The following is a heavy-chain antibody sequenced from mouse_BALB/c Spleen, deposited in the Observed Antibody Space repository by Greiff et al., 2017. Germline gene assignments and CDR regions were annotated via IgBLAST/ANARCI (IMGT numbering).Heavy chain of an antibody. D-gene: IGHD1-1*01. CDR3: ARHAPSGSSPFDAMDY. V-gene: IGHV5-12-1*01. Sequence: EVQLVESGGGLVKPGGSLKLSCAASGFAFSSYDMSWVRQTPEKRLEWVAYISSGGGSTYYPDTVKGRFTISRDNAKNTLYLQMSSLKSEDTAMYYCARHAPSGSSPFDAMDYWGQGTSVTVSS. J-gene: IGHJ4*01. CDR2: ISSGGGST. CDR1: GFAFSSYD.